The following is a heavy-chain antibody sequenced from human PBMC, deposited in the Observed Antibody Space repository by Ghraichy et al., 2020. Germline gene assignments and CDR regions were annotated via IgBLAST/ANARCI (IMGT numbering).Heavy chain of an antibody. J-gene: IGHJ4*02. D-gene: IGHD3-22*01. Sequence: ASVKVSCKASGYTFTSYGISWVRQAPGQGLEWMGWISAYNGNTNYAQKLQGRVTMTTDTSTNTAYMELRSLRSDDTAVYYCAREHRYYYDSSGYYSLDYWGQGTLVIVFS. CDR3: AREHRYYYDSSGYYSLDY. V-gene: IGHV1-18*01. CDR1: GYTFTSYG. CDR2: ISAYNGNT.